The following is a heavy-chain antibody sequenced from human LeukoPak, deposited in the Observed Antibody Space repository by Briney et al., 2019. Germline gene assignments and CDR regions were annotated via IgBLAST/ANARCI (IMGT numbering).Heavy chain of an antibody. CDR2: IRYDGSNK. V-gene: IGHV3-30*02. J-gene: IGHJ5*02. CDR3: AKDRSGLLWFGELFT. D-gene: IGHD3-10*01. CDR1: GFTFSSYG. Sequence: GGSLRLSCAASGFTFSSYGMHWVRQAPGKGLEWVAFIRYDGSNKYYADSVKGRFTTSRDNSKNTLYLQMNSLRAEDTAVYYCAKDRSGLLWFGELFTWGQGTLVTVSS.